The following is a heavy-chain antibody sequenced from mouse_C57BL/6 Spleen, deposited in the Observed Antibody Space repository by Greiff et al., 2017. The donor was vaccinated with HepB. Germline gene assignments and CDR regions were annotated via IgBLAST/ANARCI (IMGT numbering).Heavy chain of an antibody. Sequence: QVQLQQSGAELVKPGASVKISCKASGYAFSSYWMNWVKQRPGKGLEWIGQIYPGDGETNYNGKFKGKATLTADKSSSTAYMQLSSLTSEDSAVYFCARRLLPGDYLDYWGQGTTLTVSS. CDR2: IYPGDGET. J-gene: IGHJ2*01. V-gene: IGHV1-80*01. D-gene: IGHD2-3*01. CDR1: GYAFSSYW. CDR3: ARRLLPGDYLDY.